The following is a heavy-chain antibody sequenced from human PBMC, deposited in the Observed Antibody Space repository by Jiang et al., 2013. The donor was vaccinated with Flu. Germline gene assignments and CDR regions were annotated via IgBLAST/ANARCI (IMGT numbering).Heavy chain of an antibody. CDR3: ARVRITETTSDY. CDR1: GGTFSSYA. J-gene: IGHJ4*02. D-gene: IGHD1-7*01. CDR2: INPSGGST. V-gene: IGHV1-46*01. Sequence: GAEVKKPGSSVKVSCKASGGTFSSYAISWVRQAPGQGLEWMGIINPSGGSTNYAQKFQGRVTMTRDTSTSTVYMELSSLRSEDTAVYYCARVRITETTSDYWGQGTLVTVSS.